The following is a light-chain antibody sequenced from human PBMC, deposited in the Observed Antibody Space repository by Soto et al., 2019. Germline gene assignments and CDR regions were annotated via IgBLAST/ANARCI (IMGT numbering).Light chain of an antibody. J-gene: IGKJ1*01. CDR1: QGISSY. V-gene: IGKV1D-8*03. Sequence: VIWMTQSPSLLSASTGDRVTISCRMSQGISSYLAWYQQKPGKAPELLIYAASTLQSGVPSRFSGSGSGTEFPLTISSLQPDDFATDYCQQHQTYSTFGQGTKVDIK. CDR3: QQHQTYST. CDR2: AAS.